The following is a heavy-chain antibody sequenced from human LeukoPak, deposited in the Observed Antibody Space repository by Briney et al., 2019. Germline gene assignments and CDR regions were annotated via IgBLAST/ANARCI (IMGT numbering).Heavy chain of an antibody. CDR3: ARDRSDYYYYGMDV. V-gene: IGHV1-69*13. Sequence: VASVKVSCKASGYTFTSYGISWVRQAPGQGLEWMGGIIPIFGTANYAQKFQGRVTITADESTSTAYMELSSLRSEDTAVYYCARDRSDYYYYGMDVWGQGTTVTVSS. CDR1: GYTFTSYG. J-gene: IGHJ6*02. D-gene: IGHD3-16*02. CDR2: IIPIFGTA.